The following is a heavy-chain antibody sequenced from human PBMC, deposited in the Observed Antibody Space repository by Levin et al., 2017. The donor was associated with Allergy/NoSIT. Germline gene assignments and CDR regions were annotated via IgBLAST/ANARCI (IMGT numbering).Heavy chain of an antibody. CDR1: GGSFSGYY. V-gene: IGHV4-34*01. CDR2: INHSGST. Sequence: PSETLSLTCAVYGGSFSGYYWSWIRQPPGKGLEWIGEINHSGSTNYNPSLKSRVTISVDTSKNQFSLKLSSVTAADTAVYYCARGLGGYCSSTSCYTGRWFDPWGQGTLVTVSS. D-gene: IGHD2-2*02. J-gene: IGHJ5*02. CDR3: ARGLGGYCSSTSCYTGRWFDP.